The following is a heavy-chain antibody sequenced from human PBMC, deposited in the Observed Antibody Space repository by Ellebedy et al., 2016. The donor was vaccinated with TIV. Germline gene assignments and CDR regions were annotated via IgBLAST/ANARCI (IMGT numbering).Heavy chain of an antibody. CDR2: ISYDSKNT. Sequence: GESLKISXVGSGFTFNTYAIHWVRQAPGKGLEWVAVISYDSKNTSYVDSVKGRFTISRDNSKNTLSLQMSSLRAEDTAVYYCAKARGSSVIDYNYFGMDVWGHGTTVTVSS. D-gene: IGHD2-21*01. CDR1: GFTFNTYA. J-gene: IGHJ6*02. V-gene: IGHV3-30*18. CDR3: AKARGSSVIDYNYFGMDV.